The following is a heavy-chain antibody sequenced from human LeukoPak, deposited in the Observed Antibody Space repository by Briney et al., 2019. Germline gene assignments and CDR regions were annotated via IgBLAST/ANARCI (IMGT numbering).Heavy chain of an antibody. Sequence: GRSLRLSCAASGFTLSTCGMHWVRQAPGKGLEWVPMISHDGNSKQYADFAKGRFTISRDNSKNTLYLEMNSLRTEDTAVYHCAKDLYDNDWYNYFDPWGQGALVTVSS. CDR3: AKDLYDNDWYNYFDP. CDR2: ISHDGNSK. V-gene: IGHV3-30*18. D-gene: IGHD5-24*01. J-gene: IGHJ5*02. CDR1: GFTLSTCG.